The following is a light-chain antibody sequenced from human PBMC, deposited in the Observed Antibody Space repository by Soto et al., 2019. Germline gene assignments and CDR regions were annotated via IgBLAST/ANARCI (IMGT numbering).Light chain of an antibody. J-gene: IGKJ1*01. CDR1: QGISSY. CDR2: TAS. V-gene: IGKV1-9*01. Sequence: IQLTQSPSSVSASVGYRVTITCGASQGISSYLAWYQQKPGKAPKVLIYTASTLQSGVPSRFSGSASGTDGTLTISSLQQDDCSTYDCLQLNSYPRTFGQGTKVDIK. CDR3: LQLNSYPRT.